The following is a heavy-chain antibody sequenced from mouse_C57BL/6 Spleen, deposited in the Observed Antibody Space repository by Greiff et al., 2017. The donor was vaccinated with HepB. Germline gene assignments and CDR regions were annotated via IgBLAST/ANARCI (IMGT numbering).Heavy chain of an antibody. J-gene: IGHJ3*01. CDR1: GFTFSSYA. CDR3: ASPRYYGSSPFAY. D-gene: IGHD1-1*01. Sequence: EVQGVESGGGLVKPGGSLKLSCAASGFTFSSYAMSWVRQTPEKRLEWVATISDGGSYTYYPDNVKGPFTISRDNAKNNLYLQMSHLKSEDTAMYDCASPRYYGSSPFAYWGQGTLVTVSA. V-gene: IGHV5-4*01. CDR2: ISDGGSYT.